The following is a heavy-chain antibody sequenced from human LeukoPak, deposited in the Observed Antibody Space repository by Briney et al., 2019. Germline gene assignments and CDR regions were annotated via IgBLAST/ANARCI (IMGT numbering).Heavy chain of an antibody. Sequence: GGSLRLSCAASGFTFSNYWMHWVRQASGKGLVCVSRINIDGASTTYADSVKGRFTISRDNAKNALYLQMNSLRAEDTAVYYCARGSNDWYGIDYWGQGALVNVSS. D-gene: IGHD6-19*01. J-gene: IGHJ4*02. CDR3: ARGSNDWYGIDY. V-gene: IGHV3-74*03. CDR2: INIDGAST. CDR1: GFTFSNYW.